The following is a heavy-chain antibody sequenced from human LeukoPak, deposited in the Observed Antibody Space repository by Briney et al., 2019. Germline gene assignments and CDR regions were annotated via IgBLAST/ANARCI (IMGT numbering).Heavy chain of an antibody. Sequence: PSETLSLTCTVSGGSITIADYWWAWIRQPPGKGLEWTASIYYSGSTYYNPSLTSRVTISVDTSKNQFSLKLTSVTAADTAVYYCARSLAGDGPTHNWFDPWGQGTLVTVSS. CDR2: IYYSGST. V-gene: IGHV4-39*01. CDR3: ARSLAGDGPTHNWFDP. CDR1: GGSITIADYW. D-gene: IGHD6-6*01. J-gene: IGHJ5*02.